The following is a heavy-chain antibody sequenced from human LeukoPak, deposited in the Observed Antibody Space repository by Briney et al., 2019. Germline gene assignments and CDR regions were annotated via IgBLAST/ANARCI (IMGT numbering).Heavy chain of an antibody. CDR3: ARVGAYCTSTSCLDY. Sequence: ASVKVSCKASGGTFNTYAISWVRQAPGQGLEWMGWISAYNGNTNYAQKLQGRVTMTTDTSTSTAYMELRSLTSDDTAVYYCARVGAYCTSTSCLDYWGQGTLVTVSS. CDR2: ISAYNGNT. CDR1: GGTFNTYA. V-gene: IGHV1-18*01. J-gene: IGHJ4*02. D-gene: IGHD2-2*01.